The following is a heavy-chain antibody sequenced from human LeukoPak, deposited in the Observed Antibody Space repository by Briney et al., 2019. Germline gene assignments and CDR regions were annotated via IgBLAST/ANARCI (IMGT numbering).Heavy chain of an antibody. CDR2: ISGSGGST. CDR3: AKEDSGSGSIDWYFDL. Sequence: GGSLRLSCAASGFTFSSYAMSWVRQAPGKGLEWVSGISGSGGSTYYADSVKGRFTIPRDNSKNTLYLQMNSLRAEDTVVYYCAKEDSGSGSIDWYFDLWGRGTLVTVSS. J-gene: IGHJ2*01. V-gene: IGHV3-23*01. D-gene: IGHD3-10*01. CDR1: GFTFSSYA.